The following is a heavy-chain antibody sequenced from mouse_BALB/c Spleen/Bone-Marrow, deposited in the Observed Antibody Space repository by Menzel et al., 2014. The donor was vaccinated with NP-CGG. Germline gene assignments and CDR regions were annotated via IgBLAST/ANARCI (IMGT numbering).Heavy chain of an antibody. CDR2: IYPGDGDT. V-gene: IGHV1-87*01. Sequence: VQLQESGAELARPGASVKLSCKASGYTFTSYWMQWVKQRPGQGLEWIGAIYPGDGDTRYTQKFRGKATLTADKSSNTASMQLSSLTSEDSPVYICARPYGKYDALDSWGHGTPVTVSP. CDR1: GYTFTSYW. J-gene: IGHJ4*01. CDR3: ARPYGKYDALDS. D-gene: IGHD2-1*01.